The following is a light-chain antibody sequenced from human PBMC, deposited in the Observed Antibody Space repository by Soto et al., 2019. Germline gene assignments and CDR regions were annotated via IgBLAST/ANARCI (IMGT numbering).Light chain of an antibody. CDR2: GTS. J-gene: IGLJ3*02. CDR1: AGPVTSGYY. V-gene: IGLV7-43*01. Sequence: QAVVTQEPSLTVSPGGTVTLTCASSAGPVTSGYYPNWFQQKPGQAPRSLIYGTSNKHSWTPARFSGSLLVGKAALTLSGVQPEDEADYYCLLYSGAAHVWVFGGGTKVTVL. CDR3: LLYSGAAHVWV.